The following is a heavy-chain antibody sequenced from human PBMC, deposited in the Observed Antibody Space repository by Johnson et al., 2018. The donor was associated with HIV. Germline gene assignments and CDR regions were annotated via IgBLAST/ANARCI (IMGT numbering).Heavy chain of an antibody. Sequence: QVQLVESRGVLVQPGGSLRLSCAASGFTFDDYGMSWVRQAPGKGLEWVAVISYDGSNKYYADSVKGRFTISRDNSKNTLYLQMNSLRAEDTAVYYCARVAPAHDAFDIWGQGTMVTVSS. J-gene: IGHJ3*02. CDR3: ARVAPAHDAFDI. D-gene: IGHD2-2*01. CDR2: ISYDGSNK. V-gene: IGHV3-30*03. CDR1: GFTFDDYG.